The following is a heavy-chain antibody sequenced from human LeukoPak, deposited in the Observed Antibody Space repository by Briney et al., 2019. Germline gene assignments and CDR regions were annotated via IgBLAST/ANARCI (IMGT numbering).Heavy chain of an antibody. CDR1: GGSISSYY. V-gene: IGHV4-4*07. CDR3: ARDLNYYGSGRDYYGMDV. CDR2: IYTSGST. D-gene: IGHD3-10*01. J-gene: IGHJ6*02. Sequence: SETLSLTCTVSGGSISSYYWSWIRQPAGKGLEWIGRIYTSGSTNYNPSLKSRVTMSVDTSKNQSSLKLSSVTAADTAVYYCARDLNYYGSGRDYYGMDVWGQGTTVTVSS.